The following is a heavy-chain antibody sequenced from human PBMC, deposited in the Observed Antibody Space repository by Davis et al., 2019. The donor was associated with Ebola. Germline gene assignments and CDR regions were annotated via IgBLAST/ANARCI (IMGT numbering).Heavy chain of an antibody. J-gene: IGHJ4*02. Sequence: GESLKISCAASGFTFSSYAMSWVRQAPGKGLEWVSVIYSGGSTYYADSVKGRFTISRDNSKNTLYLQMNSLRAEDTAVYYCAKDHDVVVVAATPIDYWGQGTLVTVSS. CDR3: AKDHDVVVVAATPIDY. D-gene: IGHD2-15*01. CDR1: GFTFSSYA. CDR2: IYSGGST. V-gene: IGHV3-66*01.